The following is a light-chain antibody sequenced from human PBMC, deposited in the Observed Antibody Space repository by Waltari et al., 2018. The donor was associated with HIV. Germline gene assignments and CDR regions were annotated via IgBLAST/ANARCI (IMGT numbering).Light chain of an antibody. Sequence: SCSGSFSNIGSNTVNWYQQLPGTAPRLLIYGSSQRPSGVPDRFSGSRSDTSASLDISGLHSEDEGDYYCAVWDDSLSEYVFATGTKVFVL. V-gene: IGLV1-44*01. CDR3: AVWDDSLSEYV. J-gene: IGLJ1*01. CDR1: FSNIGSNT. CDR2: GSS.